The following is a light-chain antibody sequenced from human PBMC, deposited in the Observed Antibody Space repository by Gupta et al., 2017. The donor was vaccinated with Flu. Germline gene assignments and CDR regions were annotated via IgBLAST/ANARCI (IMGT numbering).Light chain of an antibody. Sequence: SSDVRSYYLVSWYQLHPGKAPKLIIYEGFKRPSGMSNRFSASKSGNTASLAISGLQAEDEADDYCCSYAVSTASWVFGGGTKLTVL. CDR3: CSYAVSTASWV. CDR1: SSDVRSYYL. V-gene: IGLV2-23*01. J-gene: IGLJ3*02. CDR2: EGF.